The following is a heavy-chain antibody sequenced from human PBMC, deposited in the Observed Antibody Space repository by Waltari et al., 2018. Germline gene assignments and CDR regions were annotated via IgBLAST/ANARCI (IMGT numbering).Heavy chain of an antibody. CDR3: ARHGPLGYCSGGSCLGVDY. D-gene: IGHD2-15*01. J-gene: IGHJ4*02. CDR2: IYPGDSDT. V-gene: IGHV5-51*01. CDR1: GYSFTSSW. Sequence: EVQLVQSGAEVKKPGESLKISCKGSGYSFTSSWIGWVRQLPGKGLEWMGIIYPGDSDTRYSPSFQGQVTISADKSISTAYLQWSSLKASDTAMYYCARHGPLGYCSGGSCLGVDYWGQGTLVTVSS.